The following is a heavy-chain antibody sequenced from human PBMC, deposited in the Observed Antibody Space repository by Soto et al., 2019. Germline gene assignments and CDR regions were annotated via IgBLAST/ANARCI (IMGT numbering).Heavy chain of an antibody. CDR3: ARESEDLTSNFDY. Sequence: GGSLRLSCAASGFAFYYYNMNWVRQAPGRGLEWVSSISGSGIDIHFTDSVKGRFTISRDNAKNSLYLEMNSLRAEDTAVYYCARESEDLTSNFDYWGQGTLVTVSS. J-gene: IGHJ4*02. V-gene: IGHV3-21*06. CDR2: ISGSGIDI. CDR1: GFAFYYYN.